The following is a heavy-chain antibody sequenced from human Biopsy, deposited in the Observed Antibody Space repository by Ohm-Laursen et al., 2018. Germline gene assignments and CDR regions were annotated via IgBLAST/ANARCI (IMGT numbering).Heavy chain of an antibody. CDR2: ISETSSHI. CDR1: GFSVSSYD. J-gene: IGHJ6*02. Sequence: GSLRLSCAASGFSVSSYDMNWVRQAPGKGLEWLSYISETSSHIYDADSVGGRFTVARDIARNSLYLQLNSLRVEDTAVYYCARDSSRRAREGGMDVWGQGTTVTVSS. CDR3: ARDSSRRAREGGMDV. D-gene: IGHD2-2*01. V-gene: IGHV3-21*01.